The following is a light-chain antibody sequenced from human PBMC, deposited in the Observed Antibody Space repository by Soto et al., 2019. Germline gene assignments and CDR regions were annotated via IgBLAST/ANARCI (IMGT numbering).Light chain of an antibody. J-gene: IGKJ1*01. Sequence: EIVLTQSPGTLSLSPGERATLSCRASQTVGSNHLAWYQQKPGQAPRLLIYDASSRATGIPDRFSGSGSGTDFTLTFSRLEPEDFAVYYCHQYASSPLTFGQGTKVEIK. V-gene: IGKV3-20*01. CDR3: HQYASSPLT. CDR1: QTVGSNH. CDR2: DAS.